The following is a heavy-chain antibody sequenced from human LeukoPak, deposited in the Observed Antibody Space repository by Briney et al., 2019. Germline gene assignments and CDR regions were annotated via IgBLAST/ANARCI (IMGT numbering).Heavy chain of an antibody. Sequence: PSETLSLTCAVYGGSFSGYYWSWIRQPPGKGLEWIGEINHSGSTNYNPSLKSRVTISVDTSKNQFSLKLSSVTAADTAVYYCASGRICSGGSCYGGWFDPWGQGTLVTVSS. CDR3: ASGRICSGGSCYGGWFDP. J-gene: IGHJ5*02. CDR2: INHSGST. D-gene: IGHD2-15*01. V-gene: IGHV4-34*01. CDR1: GGSFSGYY.